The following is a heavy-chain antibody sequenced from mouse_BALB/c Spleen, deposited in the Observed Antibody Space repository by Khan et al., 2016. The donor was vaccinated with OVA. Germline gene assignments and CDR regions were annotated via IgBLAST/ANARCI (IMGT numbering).Heavy chain of an antibody. D-gene: IGHD2-4*01. Sequence: EVQLQESGGGLVQPGGSLILSCAASGFDFSRYWMSWARQAPGKGQEWIGEINPGSSTINYTPSLKDKFIISRDNAKNTLFLQMHKVNSEDTALYYCARLGDYGWFAYWGQGTLVTVSA. J-gene: IGHJ3*01. CDR1: GFDFSRYW. CDR3: ARLGDYGWFAY. CDR2: INPGSSTI. V-gene: IGHV4-2*02.